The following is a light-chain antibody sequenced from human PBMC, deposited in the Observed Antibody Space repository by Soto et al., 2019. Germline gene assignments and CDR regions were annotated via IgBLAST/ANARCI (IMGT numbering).Light chain of an antibody. V-gene: IGKV3-20*01. CDR1: QSVSSSY. CDR2: GAS. CDR3: QQYGSSPPRYT. Sequence: EIVLTQSPGTLSLSPGERATLTCRASQSVSSSYLAWYQQKPGQAPRLLIYGASSRATGIPDRFSGSGSGTGFTLTISRLEPEDFAVYYCQQYGSSPPRYTFVQGTKLEIK. J-gene: IGKJ2*01.